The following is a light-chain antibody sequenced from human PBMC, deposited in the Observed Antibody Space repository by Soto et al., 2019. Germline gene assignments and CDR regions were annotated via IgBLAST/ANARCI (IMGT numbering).Light chain of an antibody. CDR2: GVN. V-gene: IGLV2-14*01. CDR1: SSDIGRYNY. Sequence: QSALTQPASVSGSPGQSITISCTGTSSDIGRYNYVSWYQQHPGKAPKVMIFGVNNRPSGVSDRFSGSKSGNTASLTISGLQAEDEAFYYCATYAGRTNYVMFGGGTKVTVL. CDR3: ATYAGRTNYVM. J-gene: IGLJ3*02.